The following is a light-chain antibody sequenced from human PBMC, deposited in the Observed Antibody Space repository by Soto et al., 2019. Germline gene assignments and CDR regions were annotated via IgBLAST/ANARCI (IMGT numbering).Light chain of an antibody. J-gene: IGKJ1*01. V-gene: IGKV3-20*01. CDR1: QSVSSY. CDR3: QQYGSSLTWT. CDR2: DAS. Sequence: EIVLTQSPATLSLSPGERATLCCRASQSVSSYLAWYQQKPGQAPRLLIYDASSRATGIPDRFSGSGSGTDFTLTISRLEPEDFAVYYCQQYGSSLTWTFGQGTKVDIK.